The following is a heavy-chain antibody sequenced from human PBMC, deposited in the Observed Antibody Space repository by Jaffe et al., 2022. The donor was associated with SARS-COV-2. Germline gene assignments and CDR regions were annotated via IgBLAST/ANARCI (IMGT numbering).Heavy chain of an antibody. V-gene: IGHV3-23*04. D-gene: IGHD3-9*01. Sequence: EVQLVESGGGLVQPGGSLRLSCVASGFTFNSHTMSWVRQAPGKGLEWVSAINRSGGGKYYADSVKGRFSISRDNSKNTLDLQMNSLRVEDTAVYYCAKEVFDRAIEYWYFDLWGRGTLVTVSS. CDR1: GFTFNSHT. J-gene: IGHJ2*01. CDR2: INRSGGGK. CDR3: AKEVFDRAIEYWYFDL.